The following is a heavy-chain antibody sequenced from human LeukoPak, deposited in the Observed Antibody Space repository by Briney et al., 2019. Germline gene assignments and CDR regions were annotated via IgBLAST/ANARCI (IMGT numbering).Heavy chain of an antibody. V-gene: IGHV3-30*04. CDR2: ISYDGSNK. CDR3: ARDRYYYDSSGNRYFDL. D-gene: IGHD3-22*01. CDR1: GITFSSYA. Sequence: GGSLRLSCAASGITFSSYAMHWVRQAPGKGLEWVAVISYDGSNKYYADSVKGRFTISRDNSKNTLYLQMNSLRAEDTAVYYCARDRYYYDSSGNRYFDLWGRGTLVTVSS. J-gene: IGHJ2*01.